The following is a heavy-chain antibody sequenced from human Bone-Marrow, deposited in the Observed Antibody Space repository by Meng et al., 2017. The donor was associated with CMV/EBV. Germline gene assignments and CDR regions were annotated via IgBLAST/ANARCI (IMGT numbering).Heavy chain of an antibody. CDR2: INPNSGGT. CDR1: GYTFTGYY. D-gene: IGHD6-13*01. CDR3: ASGQQLDGWGEGYYYYYGMDV. V-gene: IGHV1-2*02. J-gene: IGHJ6*04. Sequence: ASVKVSCKASGYTFTGYYMHWVRQAPGQGLEWMGWINPNSGGTNYAQKFQGRVTMTRDTSISTAYMELSRLRSDDTAVYYCASGQQLDGWGEGYYYYYGMDVWGKGPTVTVSS.